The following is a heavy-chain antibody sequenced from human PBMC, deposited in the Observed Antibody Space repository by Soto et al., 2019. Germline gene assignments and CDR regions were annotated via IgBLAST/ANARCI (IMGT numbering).Heavy chain of an antibody. D-gene: IGHD3-3*01. CDR1: KYTFTNYA. CDR2: MNPNSGNT. CDR3: AREKSGYYDY. Sequence: ASVKVSCKASKYTFTNYAIHWVRQATGQGLEWMGWMNPNSGNTGYAQKFQGRVTMTRNTSISTAYMELSSLRSEDTAVYYCAREKSGYYDYWGQGTLVTVSS. V-gene: IGHV1-8*02. J-gene: IGHJ4*02.